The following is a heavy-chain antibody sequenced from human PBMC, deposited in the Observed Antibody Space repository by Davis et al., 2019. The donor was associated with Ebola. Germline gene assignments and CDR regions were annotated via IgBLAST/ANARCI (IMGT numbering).Heavy chain of an antibody. CDR3: ARDGRIAAAGHFDY. V-gene: IGHV3-48*03. CDR1: GFTFSSYE. Sequence: PGGSLRLSCAASGFTFSSYEMNWVRQAPGKGLEWVSYISSSGSTIYYADSVKGRFTISRDNAKNSLYLQMNSLRAEDTAVYYCARDGRIAAAGHFDYWGQGTLVTVSS. J-gene: IGHJ4*02. CDR2: ISSSGSTI. D-gene: IGHD6-13*01.